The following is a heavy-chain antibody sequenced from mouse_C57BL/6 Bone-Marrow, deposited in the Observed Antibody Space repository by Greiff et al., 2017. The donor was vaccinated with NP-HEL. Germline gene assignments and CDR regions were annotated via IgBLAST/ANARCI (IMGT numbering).Heavy chain of an antibody. CDR2: IDPSDSYT. V-gene: IGHV1-59*01. CDR3: ARDIYYYGSRGDYFDY. D-gene: IGHD1-1*01. Sequence: QVQLQQPGAELVRPGTSVKLSCKASGYTFTSYWMHWVKQRPGQGLEWIGVIDPSDSYTNYNQKFKGKATLTVDTSSSTAYMQLSSLTSEDSAVYYCARDIYYYGSRGDYFDYWGQGTTLTVSS. CDR1: GYTFTSYW. J-gene: IGHJ2*01.